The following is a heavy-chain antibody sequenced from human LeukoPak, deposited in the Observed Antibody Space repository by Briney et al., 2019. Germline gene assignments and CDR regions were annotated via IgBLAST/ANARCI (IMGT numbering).Heavy chain of an antibody. V-gene: IGHV4-39*07. CDR1: GGSIGSSSYY. J-gene: IGHJ5*02. Sequence: SETLSLTCTVSGGSIGSSSYYWGWIRQPPGKGLEWIGSIYYSGSTYYNPSLKSRVTISVDTSKNQFSLKLSSVTAADTAVYYCARGPVSIAARPGWFDPWGQGTLVTVSS. D-gene: IGHD6-6*01. CDR3: ARGPVSIAARPGWFDP. CDR2: IYYSGST.